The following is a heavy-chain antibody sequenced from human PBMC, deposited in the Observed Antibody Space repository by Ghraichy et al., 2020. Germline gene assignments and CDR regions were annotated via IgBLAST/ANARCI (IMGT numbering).Heavy chain of an antibody. CDR1: GFTVSSNY. CDR2: IYSGGST. CDR3: ASTRDGYNLWYFDY. V-gene: IGHV3-66*02. J-gene: IGHJ4*02. D-gene: IGHD5-24*01. Sequence: LSLTCAASGFTVSSNYMSWVRQAPGKGLEWVSVIYSGGSTYYADSVKGRFTISRDNSKNTLYLQMNSLRAEDTAVYYCASTRDGYNLWYFDYWGQGTLVTVSS.